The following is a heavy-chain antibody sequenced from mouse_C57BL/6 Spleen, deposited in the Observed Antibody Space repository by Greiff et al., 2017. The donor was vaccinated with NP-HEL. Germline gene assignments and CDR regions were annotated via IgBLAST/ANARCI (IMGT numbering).Heavy chain of an antibody. CDR1: GFNIKDYY. V-gene: IGHV14-2*01. CDR3: ARPLYYSNYVGWYFDV. D-gene: IGHD2-5*01. J-gene: IGHJ1*03. Sequence: VQLQPSGAELVKPGASVKLSCTASGFNIKDYYMHWVKQRTEQGLEWIGRIDPEDGGTKYAPKFQGKATIPADTSSNTAYLQLSSLTSEDTAVYYCARPLYYSNYVGWYFDVWGTGTTVTVSS. CDR2: IDPEDGGT.